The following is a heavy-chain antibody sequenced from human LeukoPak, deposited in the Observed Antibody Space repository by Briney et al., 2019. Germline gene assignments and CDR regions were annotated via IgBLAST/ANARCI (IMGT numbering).Heavy chain of an antibody. Sequence: SETLPLTCTVSGGSISSYYWSWIRQPPGKGLEWIGYIYYSGSTNYNPSLKSRVTISVDTSKNQFSLKLSSVTAADTAVYYCARLKSSRDPIVVVPAAIGPRRDYYYYYGMDVWGQGTTVTVSS. CDR2: IYYSGST. CDR3: ARLKSSRDPIVVVPAAIGPRRDYYYYYGMDV. D-gene: IGHD2-2*01. V-gene: IGHV4-59*08. J-gene: IGHJ6*02. CDR1: GGSISSYY.